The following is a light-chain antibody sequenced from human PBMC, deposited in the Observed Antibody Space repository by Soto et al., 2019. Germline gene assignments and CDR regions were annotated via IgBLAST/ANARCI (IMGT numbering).Light chain of an antibody. CDR3: QQYGSAPRT. Sequence: IVITQSPATLSVSPGESATLSCRASQSISSSKLAWYQQKPGQSPRLLIYGASGRATGIPDRFSGSGSGTDFTLTISSLEPEDFAVYYCQQYGSAPRTFGQGTKVDIK. J-gene: IGKJ1*01. CDR1: QSISSSK. CDR2: GAS. V-gene: IGKV3-20*01.